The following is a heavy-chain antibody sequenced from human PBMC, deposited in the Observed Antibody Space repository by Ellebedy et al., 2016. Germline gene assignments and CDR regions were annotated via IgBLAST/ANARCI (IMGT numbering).Heavy chain of an antibody. V-gene: IGHV3-30*18. CDR3: AKEREGYCHGGGCYSVYYYYGIDV. J-gene: IGHJ6*02. CDR1: GFSFKSHG. Sequence: GGSLRLXXAASGFSFKSHGMHWVRQTPGEGLESVAVISYDGTNKYYPDSVKGRFTISRDNSRDTLYLQMNSLRVDDTAVYYCAKEREGYCHGGGCYSVYYYYGIDVWGQGTRVTVSS. D-gene: IGHD2-15*01. CDR2: ISYDGTNK.